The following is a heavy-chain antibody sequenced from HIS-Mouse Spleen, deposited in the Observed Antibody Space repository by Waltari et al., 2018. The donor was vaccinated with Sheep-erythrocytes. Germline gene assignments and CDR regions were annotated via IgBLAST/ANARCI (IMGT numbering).Heavy chain of an antibody. Sequence: QVQLQQWGAGLLKPSETLSLTCAVYGGSFSGYYWSWIRQPPGKGLEWIGEINHSGSTNYNPSLKIRVTISVETSKNQFSLKLSSVTAADTAVYYCALSVDLAGAFDIWGQGTMVTVSS. J-gene: IGHJ3*02. CDR2: INHSGST. CDR3: ALSVDLAGAFDI. V-gene: IGHV4-34*01. D-gene: IGHD6-19*01. CDR1: GGSFSGYY.